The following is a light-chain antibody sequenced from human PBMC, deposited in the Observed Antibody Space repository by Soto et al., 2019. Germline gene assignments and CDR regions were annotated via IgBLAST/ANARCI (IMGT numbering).Light chain of an antibody. CDR1: QSVSSSY. CDR3: QQYGSSRT. V-gene: IGKV3-20*01. CDR2: SAS. Sequence: DIVLTQSPGTLSLCPWEKATLSCRASQSVSSSYLAWYQQKPGQAPRLLIHSASSRATGVPDRFSGRGSGTDFTLTISRLEPEDFAVYYCQQYGSSRTFGQGTKVDIK. J-gene: IGKJ1*01.